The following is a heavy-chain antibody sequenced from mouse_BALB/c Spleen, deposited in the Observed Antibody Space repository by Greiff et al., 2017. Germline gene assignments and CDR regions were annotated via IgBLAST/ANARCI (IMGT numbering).Heavy chain of an antibody. V-gene: IGHV5-6-5*01. Sequence: EVMLVESGGGLVKPGGSLKLSCAASGFTFSSYAMSWVRQTPEKRLEWVASISSGGSTYYPDSVKGRFTISRDNARNILYLQMSSLRSEDTAMYYCAKKYGNYWYFDVWGAGTTVTGSS. J-gene: IGHJ1*01. CDR2: ISSGGST. D-gene: IGHD2-10*02. CDR1: GFTFSSYA. CDR3: AKKYGNYWYFDV.